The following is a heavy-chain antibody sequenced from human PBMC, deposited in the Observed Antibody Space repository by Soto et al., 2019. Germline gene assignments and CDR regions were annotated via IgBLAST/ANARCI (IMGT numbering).Heavy chain of an antibody. Sequence: PXXSLRLSCEASGFIFSKCWMHWVLQTPGTGLVWVSRISNDGSITNYADSVRGRFTISRDNAKNSLFLQMNSMRAEDTALYYCVKLRYSSDTGSFDHWGQGTLVTVSS. J-gene: IGHJ4*02. D-gene: IGHD3-10*01. CDR2: ISNDGSIT. V-gene: IGHV3-74*01. CDR3: VKLRYSSDTGSFDH. CDR1: GFIFSKCW.